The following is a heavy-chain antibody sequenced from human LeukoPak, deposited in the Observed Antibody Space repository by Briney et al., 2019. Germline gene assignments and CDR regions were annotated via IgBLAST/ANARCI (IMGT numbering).Heavy chain of an antibody. Sequence: GRSLRLSCAASGFTFDDYAMHWVRQAPGKGLEWVSGITWDSGSIGYADSVKGRFTISRDNAKNSLYLQMNSLRAEDTALYYCAKTCFEISYDSSGCFDYWGQGTLVTVSS. CDR3: AKTCFEISYDSSGCFDY. CDR2: ITWDSGSI. J-gene: IGHJ4*02. V-gene: IGHV3-9*01. CDR1: GFTFDDYA. D-gene: IGHD3-22*01.